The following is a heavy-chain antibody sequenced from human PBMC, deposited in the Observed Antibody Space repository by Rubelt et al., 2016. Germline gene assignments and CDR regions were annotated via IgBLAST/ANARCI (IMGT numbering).Heavy chain of an antibody. Sequence: LVESGGGLVQPGGSLRLSCAASGFTFRNYWMHWVRQVPGKGLVWVSSISSSSSYIYYADSVKGRFTISRDNAKNSLYLQMNSLRAEDTAVYYCARDYDSSGYYYVVGYWGQGTLVTVSS. CDR1: GFTFRNYW. V-gene: IGHV3-21*01. J-gene: IGHJ4*02. CDR3: ARDYDSSGYYYVVGY. D-gene: IGHD3-22*01. CDR2: ISSSSSYI.